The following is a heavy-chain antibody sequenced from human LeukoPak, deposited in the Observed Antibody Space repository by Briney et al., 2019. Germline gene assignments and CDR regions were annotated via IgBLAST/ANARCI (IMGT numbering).Heavy chain of an antibody. Sequence: GGSLRLSCAASGFTFSSYAMHWVRQAPGKGLEWVAVISYDGSNKYYADSVKGRFTISRDNSKNTLYLQMNSLRAEDTAAYYCAREVYDILTHYGMDVWGQGTTVTVSS. D-gene: IGHD3-9*01. V-gene: IGHV3-30-3*01. CDR3: AREVYDILTHYGMDV. CDR2: ISYDGSNK. CDR1: GFTFSSYA. J-gene: IGHJ6*02.